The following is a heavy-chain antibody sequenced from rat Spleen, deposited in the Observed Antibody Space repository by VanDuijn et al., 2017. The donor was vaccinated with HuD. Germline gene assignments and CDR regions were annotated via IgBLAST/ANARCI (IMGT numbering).Heavy chain of an antibody. CDR1: GITFSDYY. CDR2: ISYDGTAT. V-gene: IGHV5-7*01. D-gene: IGHD1-1*01. J-gene: IGHJ2*01. Sequence: EVQLVESGGVLVQPGRSMKLSCAASGITFSDYYMAWVRQAPKKGLEWVATISYDGTATYYRDSVKGRFTLSRDNAKSTLYLQMDSLRSEDTATYYCARQVYYSGDYFDYWGQGVMVTVSS. CDR3: ARQVYYSGDYFDY.